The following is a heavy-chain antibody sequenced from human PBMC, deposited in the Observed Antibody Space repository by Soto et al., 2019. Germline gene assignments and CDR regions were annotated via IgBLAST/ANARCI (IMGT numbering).Heavy chain of an antibody. D-gene: IGHD6-6*01. Sequence: PSETLSLTCTASGGSISSYYWSWIRQPPGKGLEWIGYIYYSGSTNYNPSLKSRVTISVDTSKNQFSLKLSSVTAADTAVYYCARGGSVAAHRYYYYGMDVWGQGTTVTVSS. CDR3: ARGGSVAAHRYYYYGMDV. CDR1: GGSISSYY. V-gene: IGHV4-59*01. J-gene: IGHJ6*02. CDR2: IYYSGST.